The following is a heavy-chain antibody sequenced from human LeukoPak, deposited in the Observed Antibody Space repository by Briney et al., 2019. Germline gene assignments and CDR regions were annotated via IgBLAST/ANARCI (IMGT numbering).Heavy chain of an antibody. V-gene: IGHV3-48*03. J-gene: IGHJ6*02. CDR1: GFTFSSYE. CDR3: ARAGSDIVVVVAAKEGMDV. CDR2: ISSSGSTI. D-gene: IGHD2-15*01. Sequence: GGSLRLSCAASGFTFSSYEMNWVRQAPGKGLEWVSYISSSGSTIYYAGSVKGRFTISRDNAKNSLYLQMNSLRAEDTAVYYCARAGSDIVVVVAAKEGMDVWGQGTTVTVSS.